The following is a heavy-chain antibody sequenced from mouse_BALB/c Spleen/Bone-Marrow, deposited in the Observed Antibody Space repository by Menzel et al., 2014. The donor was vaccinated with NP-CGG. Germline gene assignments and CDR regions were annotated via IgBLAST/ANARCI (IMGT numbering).Heavy chain of an antibody. D-gene: IGHD4-1*01. CDR3: ARTLGHYAMDY. CDR1: GFSLTGYG. Sequence: VQRVESGPGLVAPSQSLSITCTVSGFSLTGYGVNWVRQPPGKGLEWLGMIWGDGSTDYNSALKSRLSIGKDNSKSQVFLKMNSLQTDDTARYYCARTLGHYAMDYRGQGTSVTVSS. V-gene: IGHV2-6-7*01. J-gene: IGHJ4*01. CDR2: IWGDGST.